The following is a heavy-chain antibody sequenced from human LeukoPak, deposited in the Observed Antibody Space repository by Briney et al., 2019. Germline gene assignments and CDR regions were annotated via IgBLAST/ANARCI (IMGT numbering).Heavy chain of an antibody. D-gene: IGHD3-9*01. Sequence: SGPTLVNPTQTLTLTCTFSGFSLSTSGMCVSWIRQPPGKALEWLALIDWDDDKYYSTSLKTRLTISKDTSKNQVVLTMTHMDPVDTATYYCARTYYDILTGYPSDYYGMDVWGQGTTVTVSS. CDR3: ARTYYDILTGYPSDYYGMDV. J-gene: IGHJ6*02. V-gene: IGHV2-70*01. CDR2: IDWDDDK. CDR1: GFSLSTSGMC.